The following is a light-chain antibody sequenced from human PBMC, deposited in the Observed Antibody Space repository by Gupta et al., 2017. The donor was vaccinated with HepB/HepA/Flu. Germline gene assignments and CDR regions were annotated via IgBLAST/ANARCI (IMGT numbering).Light chain of an antibody. CDR1: SSDVGGYNY. V-gene: IGLV2-14*04. Sequence: SSDVGGYNYVSWNQQHPGKAPKLMIYDVSNRPSGVSNRFSGSKSGNTASLTISGLQAEDEADYHCSSYTSSSTVVFGGGTKLTVL. CDR3: SSYTSSSTVV. J-gene: IGLJ2*01. CDR2: DVS.